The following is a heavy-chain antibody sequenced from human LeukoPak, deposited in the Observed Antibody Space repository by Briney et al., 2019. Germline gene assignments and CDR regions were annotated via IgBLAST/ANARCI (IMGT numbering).Heavy chain of an antibody. Sequence: PGGSLRLSCAASGFTFSSYWMSWVRQAPGKGLEWVANIKQDGSEKYYVDSVKGRFTISRDNAKNSLYLQMNSLRAEDTAVYYCAKGGVDTAMVTYYWGQGTLVTVSS. CDR2: IKQDGSEK. V-gene: IGHV3-7*01. CDR1: GFTFSSYW. J-gene: IGHJ4*02. D-gene: IGHD5-18*01. CDR3: AKGGVDTAMVTYY.